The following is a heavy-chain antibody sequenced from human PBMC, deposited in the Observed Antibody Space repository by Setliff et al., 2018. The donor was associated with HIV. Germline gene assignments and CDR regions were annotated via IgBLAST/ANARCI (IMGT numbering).Heavy chain of an antibody. J-gene: IGHJ4*02. D-gene: IGHD3-22*01. CDR1: GASINSGSHN. CDR2: LHYTGTT. Sequence: SETLSLTCTVSGASINSGSHNWGWIRQPPGKGLEWIATLHYTGTTYYNPSLKSRATISTDTSKNQFSLRLTSVTAADTAVYFCARLRITMIMMLNYFDYWGQGTLVTVSS. V-gene: IGHV4-39*01. CDR3: ARLRITMIMMLNYFDY.